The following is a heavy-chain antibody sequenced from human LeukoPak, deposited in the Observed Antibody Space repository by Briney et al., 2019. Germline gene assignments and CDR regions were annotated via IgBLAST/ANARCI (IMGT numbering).Heavy chain of an antibody. CDR2: ISWNSGSI. Sequence: PGGSLRLSCAASGFTFDDYAMHWVRQAPGKGLEWVSGISWNSGSIGYADSVKGRFTISRDNAKNSLYLQMNSLRAEDTAVYYCAELSITMIGGVWGKGTTVTISS. CDR1: GFTFDDYA. J-gene: IGHJ6*04. D-gene: IGHD3-10*02. CDR3: AELSITMIGGV. V-gene: IGHV3-9*01.